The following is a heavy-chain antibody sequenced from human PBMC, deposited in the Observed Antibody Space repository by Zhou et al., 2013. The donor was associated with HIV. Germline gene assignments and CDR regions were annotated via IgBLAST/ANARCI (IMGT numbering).Heavy chain of an antibody. CDR3: ASRPSSGSYPYYFDY. D-gene: IGHD3-10*01. CDR1: DDSISNYY. J-gene: IGHJ4*02. Sequence: QVQLQESGPGLVKPSETLSLTCTFSDDSISNYYWNWIRQPPGKTLEWIGYIYYSGSTKYNPSLKSRVTMSIDTSKNQFSLKLDSVTAADTAVYFCASRPSSGSYPYYFDYWGQGXWSPSPQ. CDR2: IYYSGST. V-gene: IGHV4-59*01.